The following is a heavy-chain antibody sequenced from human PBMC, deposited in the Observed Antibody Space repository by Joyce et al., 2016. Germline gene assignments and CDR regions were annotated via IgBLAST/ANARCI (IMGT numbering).Heavy chain of an antibody. CDR1: GYTFTGHY. V-gene: IGHV1-2*02. CDR3: ARDDHCNSGCYVGWFDP. J-gene: IGHJ5*02. Sequence: QVQLVQSGAEVKKPGASVKVSCKASGYTFTGHYMHWVRQAPGQGLEWMVWANPNNGGTNYAKKFQGMVTMTRDTSISTAYMELSRLRPADTAVYYCARDDHCNSGCYVGWFDPWGQGTLVTVSS. D-gene: IGHD2/OR15-2a*01. CDR2: ANPNNGGT.